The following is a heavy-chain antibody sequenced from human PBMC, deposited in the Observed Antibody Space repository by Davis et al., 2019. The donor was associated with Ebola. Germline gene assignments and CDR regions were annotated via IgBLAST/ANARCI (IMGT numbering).Heavy chain of an antibody. CDR2: IRGGGSEI. D-gene: IGHD6-6*01. V-gene: IGHV3-48*01. CDR1: GFSISAYP. CDR3: ARDSSDAALYRMDV. Sequence: GESLKISCVVSGFSISAYPMNWVRQAPGRGLEWVSHIRGGGSEIYYADSVKGRFTISRDNAKNSLYLQMNSLRAEDTAVYYCARDSSDAALYRMDVWGQGTTVTVSS. J-gene: IGHJ6*02.